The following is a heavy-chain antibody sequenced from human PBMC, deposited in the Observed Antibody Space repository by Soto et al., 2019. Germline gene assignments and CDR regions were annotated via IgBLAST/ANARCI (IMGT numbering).Heavy chain of an antibody. CDR1: GGSFSGYY. D-gene: IGHD1-7*01. V-gene: IGHV4-34*01. CDR2: INHSGST. CDR3: ARVDGTNVWEYLRIRRYYYYGMDV. J-gene: IGHJ6*02. Sequence: NPSETLSLTCAVYGGSFSGYYWSWIRQPPGKGLEWIGEINHSGSTNYNPSLKSRVTISVDTSKNQFSLKLSSVTAADTAVYYCARVDGTNVWEYLRIRRYYYYGMDVWGQGTTVTVSS.